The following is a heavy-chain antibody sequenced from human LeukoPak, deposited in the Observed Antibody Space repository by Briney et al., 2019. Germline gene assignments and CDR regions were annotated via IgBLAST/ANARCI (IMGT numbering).Heavy chain of an antibody. Sequence: GRSLRLSCAASGFTFSSYGMHWVRQAPGKGLEWVAVISYDGSNKYYADSVKGRFTISRDNSKNTLYLQMNSLRAEDTAVYYCAKTAYYYGSGSYLGDFDYWGQGTLVTVSS. J-gene: IGHJ4*02. CDR1: GFTFSSYG. V-gene: IGHV3-30*18. CDR2: ISYDGSNK. CDR3: AKTAYYYGSGSYLGDFDY. D-gene: IGHD3-10*01.